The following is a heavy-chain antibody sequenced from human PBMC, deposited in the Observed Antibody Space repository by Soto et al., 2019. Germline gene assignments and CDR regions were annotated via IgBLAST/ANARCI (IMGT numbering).Heavy chain of an antibody. Sequence: GASVKVSCKASGYTFTSYVISWVRQAPGQGLEWMGWISAYNGNTNYAQKLQGRVTMTTDTSTSTAYMELRSLRSDDTAVYYCARDRWGSGWSSNPPLDYWGQGTLVTVSS. J-gene: IGHJ4*02. CDR3: ARDRWGSGWSSNPPLDY. V-gene: IGHV1-18*01. CDR2: ISAYNGNT. D-gene: IGHD6-19*01. CDR1: GYTFTSYV.